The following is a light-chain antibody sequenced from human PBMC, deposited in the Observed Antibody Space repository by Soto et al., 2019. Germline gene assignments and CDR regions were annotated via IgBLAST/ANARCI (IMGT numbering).Light chain of an antibody. CDR1: SSDVGGYNY. Sequence: QSALTHPASVSGSPGQSITISCTGTSSDVGGYNYVSWYQQRPGKAPKLMIYDVSNRPSGVSNRFSGSKSGNTASLTISGLQAEDEADYYCSSYTSSSPYVFGTGTKVTVL. CDR2: DVS. CDR3: SSYTSSSPYV. J-gene: IGLJ1*01. V-gene: IGLV2-14*01.